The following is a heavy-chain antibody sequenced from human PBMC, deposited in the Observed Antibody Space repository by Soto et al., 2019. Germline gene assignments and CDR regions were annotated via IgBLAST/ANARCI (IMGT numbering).Heavy chain of an antibody. CDR1: GFTFSSYG. J-gene: IGHJ6*02. V-gene: IGHV3-30*18. CDR2: ISYDGSNK. CDR3: AKDGEQLVGWFYYGIDV. D-gene: IGHD6-6*01. Sequence: RLSCAASGFTFSSYGMHWVRQAPGKGLEWVAVISYDGSNKYYADSVKGRFTISRDNSKNRLYLQMNSLRAEDTAVYYCAKDGEQLVGWFYYGIDVWGQGTTVTVSS.